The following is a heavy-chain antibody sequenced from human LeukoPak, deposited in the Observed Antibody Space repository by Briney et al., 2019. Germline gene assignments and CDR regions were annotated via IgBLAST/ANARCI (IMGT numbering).Heavy chain of an antibody. V-gene: IGHV1-69*04. CDR3: ARERELLRYFDWLLEYDY. CDR2: IIPILGIA. CDR1: GGTFSSYA. J-gene: IGHJ4*02. D-gene: IGHD3-9*01. Sequence: SVKVSCKASGGTFSSYAISWVRQAPGQGLEWMGRIIPILGIANYAQKFQGRVTITADKSTSTAYMELSSLRSEDTAVYYCARERELLRYFDWLLEYDYWGQGTLVTVSS.